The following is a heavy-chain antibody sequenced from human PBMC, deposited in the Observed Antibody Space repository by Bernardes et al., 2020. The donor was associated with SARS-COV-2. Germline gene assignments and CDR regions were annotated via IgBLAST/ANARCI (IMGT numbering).Heavy chain of an antibody. J-gene: IGHJ4*02. D-gene: IGHD1-26*01. V-gene: IGHV4-39*01. CDR1: GGSISSSSYY. CDR3: ARGPGWELPFYFDY. CDR2: IYYSGST. Sequence: SETLSLTCTVSGGSISSSSYYWGWIRQPPGKGLEWIGSIYYSGSTYYNPSLKSRVTISVDTSKNQFSLKLSSVTAADTAVYYCARGPGWELPFYFDYWGQGTLVT.